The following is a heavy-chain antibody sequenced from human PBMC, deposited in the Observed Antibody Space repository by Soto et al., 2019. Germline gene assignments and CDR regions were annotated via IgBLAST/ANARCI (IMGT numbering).Heavy chain of an antibody. CDR2: ISTYNGDT. V-gene: IGHV1-18*01. J-gene: IGHJ6*03. D-gene: IGHD3-22*01. Sequence: ASVKVSCKASGYTFTRSGISWVRQAPGQGLEWMGWISTYNGDTNYAQTFQGRVTMTTDTSTSTVYMELRSLRSDDTAVYYCARGGVAHNSDYDLDDWGQGTAVTVSS. CDR3: ARGGVAHNSDYDLDD. CDR1: GYTFTRSG.